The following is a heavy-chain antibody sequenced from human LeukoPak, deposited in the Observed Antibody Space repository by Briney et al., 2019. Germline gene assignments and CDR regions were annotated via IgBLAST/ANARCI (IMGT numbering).Heavy chain of an antibody. Sequence: PGGSLRPSCAASGFTFSSYSMNWVRQAPGKGLEWVSSISSSSSYIYYADSVKGRFTISRDNAKNSLYLQMNSLRAEDTAVYYCARGNAAGYCSSTSCSRWVYWGQGTLVTVSS. CDR3: ARGNAAGYCSSTSCSRWVY. V-gene: IGHV3-21*01. J-gene: IGHJ4*02. CDR2: ISSSSSYI. D-gene: IGHD2-2*01. CDR1: GFTFSSYS.